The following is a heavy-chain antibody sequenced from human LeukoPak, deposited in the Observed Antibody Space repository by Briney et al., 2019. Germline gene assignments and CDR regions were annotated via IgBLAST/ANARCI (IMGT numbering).Heavy chain of an antibody. D-gene: IGHD3-16*01. V-gene: IGHV1-69*13. CDR3: ARQSSSGGVL. Sequence: ASVEVSCTASGGTFSSYAISWVRQAPGQGLEWMGGIFPIFGTANYAQKFQGRVTITADESTSTAYMELSSLRSEDTAVYYCARQSSSGGVLWGQGTTVTVSS. CDR1: GGTFSSYA. CDR2: IFPIFGTA. J-gene: IGHJ6*02.